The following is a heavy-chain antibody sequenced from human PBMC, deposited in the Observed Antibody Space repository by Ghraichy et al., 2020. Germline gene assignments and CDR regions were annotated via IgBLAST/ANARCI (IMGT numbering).Heavy chain of an antibody. V-gene: IGHV3-48*03. D-gene: IGHD2-21*01. CDR3: GREKCGGVCGYANAFDV. J-gene: IGHJ3*01. Sequence: GGSLRLSCVASGFTLSSYEMSWVRQAPGKGLEWVSYISNTAIYYSDSVKGRFTISRDNGKNSMFLQMNGLRAEDAAIYYCGREKCGGVCGYANAFDVWGQGTVVTVSS. CDR1: GFTLSSYE. CDR2: ISNTAI.